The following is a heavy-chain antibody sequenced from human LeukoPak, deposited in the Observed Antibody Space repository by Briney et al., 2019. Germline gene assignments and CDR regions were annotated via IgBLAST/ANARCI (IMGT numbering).Heavy chain of an antibody. J-gene: IGHJ4*02. CDR1: GFTFDDYG. V-gene: IGHV3-20*04. Sequence: PGGSLRLSCAASGFTFDDYGMSWVRQAPGKGLEWVSGINGNGGSTGYADSVKGRFTISRDNAKNSLYLQMNSLRAEDTDLYYCARDSYYYGWGSQYSFDYWGQGTLVTVSS. CDR3: ARDSYYYGWGSQYSFDY. D-gene: IGHD3-10*01. CDR2: INGNGGST.